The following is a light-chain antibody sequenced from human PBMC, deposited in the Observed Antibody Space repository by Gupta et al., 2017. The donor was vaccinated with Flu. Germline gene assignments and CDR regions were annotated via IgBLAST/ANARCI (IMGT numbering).Light chain of an antibody. CDR1: GSDVGSYNL. CDR3: CSYAGSSTVYV. Sequence: SALPQPASVSGSPGRSTTISCTGTGSDVGSYNLVSWYQQHPGKAPKVIIYEVNKRPSGVSDRFSGSKSGNTASLTISGLQAEDETDYYCCSYAGSSTVYVFGTGTKVTVL. J-gene: IGLJ1*01. CDR2: EVN. V-gene: IGLV2-23*02.